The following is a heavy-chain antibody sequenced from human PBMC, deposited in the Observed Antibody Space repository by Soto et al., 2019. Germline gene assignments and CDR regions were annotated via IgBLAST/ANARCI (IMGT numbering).Heavy chain of an antibody. D-gene: IGHD3-3*01. V-gene: IGHV3-7*01. CDR1: GFTFSSYW. Sequence: GGSLRLSCAASGFTFSSYWMSWVRQAPGKGLEWVANIKQDGTEKYYVDSVKGQFTISRDNAKNSLWLQMNSLRAEDTAVYYCASTKYDSWRGYEWVWGHWGQGTLVTVSS. CDR2: IKQDGTEK. CDR3: ASTKYDSWRGYEWVWGH. J-gene: IGHJ4*02.